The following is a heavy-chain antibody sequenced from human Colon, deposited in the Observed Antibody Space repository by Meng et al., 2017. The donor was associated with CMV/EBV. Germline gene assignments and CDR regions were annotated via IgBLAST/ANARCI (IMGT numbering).Heavy chain of an antibody. J-gene: IGHJ5*02. Sequence: HVQLVQSGGGLVEPGGSLRLYCAASGFIFSDYYMTWIREAPGKGLEWVSYISPTGSDTNYADSVRGRFTISRDNAKNSLLLQMSSLTAEDTAVYYCVKGHTMINPWGQGTLVTVSS. CDR1: GFIFSDYY. CDR3: VKGHTMINP. V-gene: IGHV3-11*05. CDR2: ISPTGSDT. D-gene: IGHD3-16*01.